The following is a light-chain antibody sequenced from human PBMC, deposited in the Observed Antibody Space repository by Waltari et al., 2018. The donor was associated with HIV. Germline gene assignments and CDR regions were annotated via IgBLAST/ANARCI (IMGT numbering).Light chain of an antibody. J-gene: IGKJ2*01. Sequence: VLTKPPGTLSLSPGEGGNFSCKASSAIRSSHLAWYRVKPRQAPRLLIYGASVRAADVPDRFSGRAFGADFTLTITRLGPDDFAVYFCHQYDALPGTFGQGTRLE. V-gene: IGKV3-20*01. CDR2: GAS. CDR1: SAIRSSH. CDR3: HQYDALPGT.